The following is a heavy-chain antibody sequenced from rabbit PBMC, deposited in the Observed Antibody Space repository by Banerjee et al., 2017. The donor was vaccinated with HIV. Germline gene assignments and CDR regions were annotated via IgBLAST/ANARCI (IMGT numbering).Heavy chain of an antibody. CDR1: EFTLSDSYW. V-gene: IGHV1S40*01. J-gene: IGHJ4*01. D-gene: IGHD6-1*01. CDR2: IGAGSSGTT. Sequence: QSLEESGGDLVKPGASLTLTCTASEFTLSDSYWIWWVRQAPGKGLEWIACIGAGSSGTTYYASWAKGRFTISKTSSTTVTLQMTSLTAADTATYFCARDWADSNGYSYAYDLNLWGPGTLVT. CDR3: ARDWADSNGYSYAYDLNL.